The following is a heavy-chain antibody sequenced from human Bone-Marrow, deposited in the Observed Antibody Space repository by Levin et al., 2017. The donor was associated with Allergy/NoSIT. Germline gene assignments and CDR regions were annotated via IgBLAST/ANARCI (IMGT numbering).Heavy chain of an antibody. CDR2: MSYDGTTQ. CDR1: GFTFNRYV. D-gene: IGHD3-10*01. V-gene: IGHV3-30*14. J-gene: IGHJ6*02. CDR3: ARGICIGELPYYYYYGMDM. Sequence: GGSLRLSCGASGFTFNRYVMYWVRQAPGKGLEWVGLMSYDGTTQYYADSAKGRFTISRDISKNMLYLQMSSLRAEDTAVYYCARGICIGELPYYYYYGMDMWGPGPAVTVS.